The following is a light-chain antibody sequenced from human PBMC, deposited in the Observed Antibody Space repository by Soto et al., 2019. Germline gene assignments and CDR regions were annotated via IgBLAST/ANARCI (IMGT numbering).Light chain of an antibody. Sequence: QSVVTQPASVSGSPGQSITISCTGSSSDVGGYNYVSWYQQHPGKAPKLMIYDVNNRPSGVSSRFSGSKSGNTASLTISGLQAEDEADYYCSSYTGGRTLAVFGPGTKVPS. CDR3: SSYTGGRTLAV. V-gene: IGLV2-14*01. CDR2: DVN. CDR1: SSDVGGYNY. J-gene: IGLJ1*01.